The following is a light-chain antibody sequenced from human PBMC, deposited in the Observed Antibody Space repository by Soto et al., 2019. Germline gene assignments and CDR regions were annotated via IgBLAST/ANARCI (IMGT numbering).Light chain of an antibody. Sequence: DIQLTQSPSSLSASVGDRVTITFQAIQDISNYLNWYQQKPGKAPNLLIYDASNLEIGVPSRFSGSGSGTHFTFTISSLQTEDIGTYYCQQYDILPITFGRGTRLEIK. V-gene: IGKV1-33*01. CDR1: QDISNY. CDR2: DAS. J-gene: IGKJ5*01. CDR3: QQYDILPIT.